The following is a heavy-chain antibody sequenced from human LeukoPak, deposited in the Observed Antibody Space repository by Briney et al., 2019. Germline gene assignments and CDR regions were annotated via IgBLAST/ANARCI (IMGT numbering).Heavy chain of an antibody. CDR1: GFTFDPYA. J-gene: IGHJ4*02. Sequence: GGTLRLYCTASGFTFDPYAMSRLRQAPGQGREGVGFIRSKAYDGTTEYAAAVKGRFTISRDDSKRIAYLQMNSLKTEDTAVYYCTVAVGEEWGQGTRVTVSS. CDR2: IRSKAYDGTT. D-gene: IGHD6-19*01. V-gene: IGHV3-49*03. CDR3: TVAVGEE.